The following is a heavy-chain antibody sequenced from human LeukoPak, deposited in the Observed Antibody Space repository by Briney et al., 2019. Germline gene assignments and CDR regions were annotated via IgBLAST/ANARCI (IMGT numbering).Heavy chain of an antibody. CDR1: GFTFSSSA. Sequence: PGGSLRLSCAASGFTFSSSAMSWVRQAPGKGLEWVSGISGSGVTTYYADSVKGRFTISRDISKNTLYLQMNSLRAEDTAVYYCAKDPKLDRFDYWGQGTLVTVSS. J-gene: IGHJ4*02. D-gene: IGHD3-9*01. CDR3: AKDPKLDRFDY. CDR2: ISGSGVTT. V-gene: IGHV3-23*01.